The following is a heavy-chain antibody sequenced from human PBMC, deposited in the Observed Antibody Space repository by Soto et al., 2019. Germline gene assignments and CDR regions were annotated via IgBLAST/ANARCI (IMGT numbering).Heavy chain of an antibody. CDR2: IIPIFGTA. CDR3: ARSQGQLRYFDWSINWFDP. Sequence: SVKVSCKASGGTFSSYAISWVRQAPGQGLEWMGGIIPIFGTANYAQKFQGRVTITADESTSTAYMELSSLRSEDTAVYYCARSQGQLRYFDWSINWFDPWGQGTLVTVSS. CDR1: GGTFSSYA. D-gene: IGHD3-9*01. V-gene: IGHV1-69*13. J-gene: IGHJ5*02.